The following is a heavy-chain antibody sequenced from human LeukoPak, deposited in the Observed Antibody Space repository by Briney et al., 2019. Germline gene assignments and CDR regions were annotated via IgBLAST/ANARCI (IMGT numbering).Heavy chain of an antibody. Sequence: GGSLRHSCAASGFTFSSYAMSWVRQAPGKGLEWVSAISGSGGSTYYADSVKGRFTISRDNSKNTLYLQMNSLRAEDTAVYYCAKGATNGYSYGSSFDYWGQGTLVTVSS. J-gene: IGHJ4*02. D-gene: IGHD5-18*01. CDR1: GFTFSSYA. CDR2: ISGSGGST. V-gene: IGHV3-23*01. CDR3: AKGATNGYSYGSSFDY.